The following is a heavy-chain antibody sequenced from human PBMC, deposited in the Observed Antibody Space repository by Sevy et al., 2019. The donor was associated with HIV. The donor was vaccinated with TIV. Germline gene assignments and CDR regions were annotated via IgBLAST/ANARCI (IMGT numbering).Heavy chain of an antibody. V-gene: IGHV5-51*01. D-gene: IGHD1-26*01. Sequence: GGSLRLSCKGSGYSFTSYWIGWVRQMPGKGLEWMGIIYPGDCDTRYSPSFQGQVTISADKSISTAYLQWSSLKASDTAMYYCARHPALSGSSYYGMDVWGQGTTVTVSS. CDR3: ARHPALSGSSYYGMDV. CDR1: GYSFTSYW. CDR2: IYPGDCDT. J-gene: IGHJ6*02.